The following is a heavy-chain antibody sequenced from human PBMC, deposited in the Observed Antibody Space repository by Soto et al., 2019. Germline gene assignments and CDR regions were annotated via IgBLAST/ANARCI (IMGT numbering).Heavy chain of an antibody. J-gene: IGHJ4*02. CDR3: AKTRPIAVAGLFDY. D-gene: IGHD6-19*01. CDR2: ISYDGSNK. Sequence: QVQLVESGGGVVQPGRSLRLSCAASGFTFSSYGMHWVRQAPGKGLEWVAVISYDGSNKYYADSVKGRFTISRDNSKNTLYLQMNSLRAEDTAVYYCAKTRPIAVAGLFDYWGQGTLVTVSS. V-gene: IGHV3-30*18. CDR1: GFTFSSYG.